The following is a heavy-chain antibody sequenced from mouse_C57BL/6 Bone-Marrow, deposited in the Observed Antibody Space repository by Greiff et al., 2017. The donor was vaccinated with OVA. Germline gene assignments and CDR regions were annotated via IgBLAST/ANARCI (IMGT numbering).Heavy chain of an antibody. D-gene: IGHD1-1*01. V-gene: IGHV2-5*01. CDR2: IWRGGST. CDR1: GFSLTSYG. Sequence: VQRVESGPGLVQPSQSLSITCTVSGFSLTSYGVHWVRQSPGKGLEWLGVIWRGGSTDYNAAFMSRLSITKDNSKSQVFFKMNSLQADDTAIYYCAKTPCGSSYFDYWGQGTTLTVSS. CDR3: AKTPCGSSYFDY. J-gene: IGHJ2*01.